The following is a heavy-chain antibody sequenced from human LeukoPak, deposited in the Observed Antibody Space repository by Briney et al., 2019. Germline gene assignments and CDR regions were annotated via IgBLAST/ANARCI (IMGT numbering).Heavy chain of an antibody. CDR2: INHSGST. J-gene: IGHJ6*03. D-gene: IGHD6-13*01. CDR1: GGSFSGYY. CDR3: ARGMHSSSWYYYYYYMDV. V-gene: IGHV4-34*01. Sequence: SETLSLTCAVYGGSFSGYYWSWIRQPPGKGLEWIGEINHSGSTNYNPSLKSRVTISVDTSKNQFSLKLSSVTAADTAVYYCARGMHSSSWYYYYYYMDVWGKGTTVTVSS.